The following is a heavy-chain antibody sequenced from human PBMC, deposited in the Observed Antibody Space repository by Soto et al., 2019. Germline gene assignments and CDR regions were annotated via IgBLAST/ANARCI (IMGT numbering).Heavy chain of an antibody. J-gene: IGHJ4*02. D-gene: IGHD3-9*01. Sequence: PGGSLRLSCAASGFIFSSYWMSWVRQAPGKGLEWVANIKQDGSEKYYVDSVKGRFTISRDNAKNSLYLQMNSLRAEDTAVYYCARVRDYDILTGYYLRSYFDYWGQGTLVTVSS. CDR1: GFIFSSYW. CDR2: IKQDGSEK. CDR3: ARVRDYDILTGYYLRSYFDY. V-gene: IGHV3-7*04.